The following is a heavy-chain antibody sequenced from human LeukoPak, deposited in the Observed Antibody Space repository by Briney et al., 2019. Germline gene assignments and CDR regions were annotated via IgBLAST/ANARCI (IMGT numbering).Heavy chain of an antibody. CDR2: ISSSSSYI. J-gene: IGHJ4*02. Sequence: GGSLRLSCAASGFTFSSYSMNWVRQAPGKGLEWVSSISSSSSYIYYADSVKGRFTISRDNSKNTLYLQMNSLRAEDTAVYYCAKGGEPYDYVWGSYFLDYWGQGTLVTVSS. CDR1: GFTFSSYS. CDR3: AKGGEPYDYVWGSYFLDY. V-gene: IGHV3-21*04. D-gene: IGHD3-16*01.